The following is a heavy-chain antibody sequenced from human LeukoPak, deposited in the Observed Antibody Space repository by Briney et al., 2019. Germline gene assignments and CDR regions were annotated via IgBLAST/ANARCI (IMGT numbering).Heavy chain of an antibody. CDR1: GGSISSYY. CDR3: ARWKGGYYYYYMDV. Sequence: PSETLSLTCTVSGGSISSYYWSWIRQPPGKGLEWIGYNFHSVTTDYNPSLQSRVFISVDTSKNQFSLKLSSVTAADTAVYYCARWKGGYYYYYMDVWGQGTLVTVSS. CDR2: NFHSVTT. V-gene: IGHV4-59*12. D-gene: IGHD3-16*01. J-gene: IGHJ6*03.